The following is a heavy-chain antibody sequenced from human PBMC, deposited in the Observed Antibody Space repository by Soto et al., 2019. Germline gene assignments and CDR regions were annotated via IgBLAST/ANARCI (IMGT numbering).Heavy chain of an antibody. CDR1: GFSLTTTGVG. Sequence: QITLRESGPSLVKPTETLTLTCTFSGFSLTTTGVGVGWIRQPPGKALEWLAVVFWDGGERYSPSLKSRVTITKDTSKDQVVLTMTNMDPGDTATYYCTQVYGSGSWGWYFHSWGQGTLVTVSS. J-gene: IGHJ4*02. CDR3: TQVYGSGSWGWYFHS. CDR2: VFWDGGE. D-gene: IGHD1-26*01. V-gene: IGHV2-5*02.